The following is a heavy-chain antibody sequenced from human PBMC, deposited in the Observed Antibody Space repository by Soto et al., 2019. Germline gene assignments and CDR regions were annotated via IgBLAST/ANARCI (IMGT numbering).Heavy chain of an antibody. CDR2: IYYSGST. CDR3: ARVFSALDYGSASAFDI. D-gene: IGHD3-10*01. V-gene: IGHV4-59*01. Sequence: SETLSLTCTVSGGSISSYYGSWIRQPPGKGLEWIGYIYYSGSTNYNPSLKSRVTISVDTSKNQFSLKLSSVTAADTAVYYCARVFSALDYGSASAFDIWGQGTMVTVS. J-gene: IGHJ3*02. CDR1: GGSISSYY.